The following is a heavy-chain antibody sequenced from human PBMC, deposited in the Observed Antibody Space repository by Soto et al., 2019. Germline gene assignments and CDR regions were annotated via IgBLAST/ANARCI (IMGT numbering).Heavy chain of an antibody. Sequence: ASVKVSCKVSGYTLTELSMHWVRQAPGKGLEWMGGFDPEDGETIYAQKFQGRVTMTEDTSTDTAYMELSGLRSEDTAVYYCATIPILRYFDSFDPRGQGTLVTVPS. CDR1: GYTLTELS. D-gene: IGHD3-9*01. V-gene: IGHV1-24*01. CDR2: FDPEDGET. J-gene: IGHJ5*02. CDR3: ATIPILRYFDSFDP.